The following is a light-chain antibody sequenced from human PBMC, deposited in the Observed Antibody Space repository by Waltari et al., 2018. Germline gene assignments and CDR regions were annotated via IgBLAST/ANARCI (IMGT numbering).Light chain of an antibody. Sequence: DIQMTQSPSPLSASVGDKVTITCRASQDVRGWLAWYQQKPGKAPKLLIYAASPLQSGVPSRFSGSESGTDYTLTISSLQPEDFASYYCQQGYNTPWTFGQGTKVEVK. J-gene: IGKJ1*01. CDR3: QQGYNTPWT. CDR1: QDVRGW. CDR2: AAS. V-gene: IGKV1-12*01.